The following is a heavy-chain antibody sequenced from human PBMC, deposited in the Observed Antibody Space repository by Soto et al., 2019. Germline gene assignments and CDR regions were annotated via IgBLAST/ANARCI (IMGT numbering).Heavy chain of an antibody. V-gene: IGHV3-7*05. D-gene: IGHD6-19*01. CDR2: IKQDGSEK. CDR1: GFTFSSYW. Sequence: PGGSLRLSCAASGFTFSSYWMSWVRQAPGKGLEWVANIKQDGSEKYYVDSVKGRFTISRDNAKNSLYLQMNSLRAEDTAVYYWARDSSTVRVAGTLSYWGQGTLVTVSS. CDR3: ARDSSTVRVAGTLSY. J-gene: IGHJ4*02.